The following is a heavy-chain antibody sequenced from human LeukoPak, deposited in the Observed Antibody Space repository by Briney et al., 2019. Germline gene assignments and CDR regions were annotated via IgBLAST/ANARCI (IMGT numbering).Heavy chain of an antibody. D-gene: IGHD1-26*01. CDR3: AKGTAGGSYPYYFDY. V-gene: IGHV3-30*18. CDR1: GFTFSSYG. J-gene: IGHJ4*02. Sequence: PGRSLRLSCAASGFTFSSYGMHWVRQAPGKGLEWVAVIWYGGSNKYYADSVKGRFTISRDNSKNTLYLQMNSLRAEDTAVYYCAKGTAGGSYPYYFDYWGQGTLVTVSS. CDR2: IWYGGSNK.